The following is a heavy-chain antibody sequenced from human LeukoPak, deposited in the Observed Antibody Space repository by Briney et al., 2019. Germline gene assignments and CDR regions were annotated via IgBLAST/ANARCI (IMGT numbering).Heavy chain of an antibody. D-gene: IGHD4-23*01. J-gene: IGHJ5*02. CDR2: INPSGGST. V-gene: IGHV1-46*01. Sequence: ASVKVSCKASGHTFTSYYVHWVRQAPGQGLEWMGIINPSGGSTSYAQNFQGRVTMTRDTSTSTVYMELSSLRSEDTAVYYCARGTNTVVTPGAWFDPWGQGTLVTVSS. CDR1: GHTFTSYY. CDR3: ARGTNTVVTPGAWFDP.